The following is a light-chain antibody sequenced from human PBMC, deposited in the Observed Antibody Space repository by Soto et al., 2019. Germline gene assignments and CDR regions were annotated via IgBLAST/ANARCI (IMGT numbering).Light chain of an antibody. CDR3: AAWDDSLKGPV. CDR1: SSNIGTYT. CDR2: SNS. J-gene: IGLJ3*02. Sequence: QSVLTQPPSASGTHGQRVTISCSGSSSNIGTYTVNWYQQLPGTAPRLLIYSNSQRPSGVPDRFSGSKSGTSASLVISGLRSDDEADYSCAAWDDSLKGPVFGGGTKVTVL. V-gene: IGLV1-44*01.